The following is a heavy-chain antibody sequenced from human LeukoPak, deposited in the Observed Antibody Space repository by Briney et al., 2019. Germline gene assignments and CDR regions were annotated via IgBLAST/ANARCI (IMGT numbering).Heavy chain of an antibody. CDR2: IIPIFGTA. Sequence: SVNVSCKASGVTFSSYAISWVRHAPGQGLECMGGIIPIFGTANYAQKFQGRVTITTDESTSTAYMELSSLRSEDTAVYYCARDDPVGATAYWGQGTLVTVSS. D-gene: IGHD1-26*01. CDR3: ARDDPVGATAY. V-gene: IGHV1-69*05. CDR1: GVTFSSYA. J-gene: IGHJ4*02.